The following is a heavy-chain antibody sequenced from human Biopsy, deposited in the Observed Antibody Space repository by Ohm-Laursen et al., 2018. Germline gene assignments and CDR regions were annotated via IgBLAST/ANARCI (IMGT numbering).Heavy chain of an antibody. CDR1: GLTFSRYS. J-gene: IGHJ6*02. CDR2: ISSSSNFI. D-gene: IGHD2-2*01. V-gene: IGHV3-21*01. CDR3: ARVLLPAAAVHYGMDV. Sequence: SLRLSCSAFGLTFSRYSMHWVRQAPGKGLEWASSISSSSNFIYYGDSVKGRFTISRDNAKNSLYLQMNSLRAEDTAVYYCARVLLPAAAVHYGMDVWGQGTTVTVSS.